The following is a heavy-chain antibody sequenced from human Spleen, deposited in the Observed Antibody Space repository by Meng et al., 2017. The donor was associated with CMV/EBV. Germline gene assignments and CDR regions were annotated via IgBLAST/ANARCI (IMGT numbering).Heavy chain of an antibody. J-gene: IGHJ4*02. V-gene: IGHV3-15*01. Sequence: GESLKISCAASGFTFSNAWMSWVRQAPGKGLEWVGRIKSKTDGGTTDYAAPVKGRFTISRDDSKNTLYLQMNSLKTEDTAVYYCTTDTPYSGSYYKVGPINWGQGTLVTVSS. D-gene: IGHD1-26*01. CDR2: IKSKTDGGTT. CDR3: TTDTPYSGSYYKVGPIN. CDR1: GFTFSNAW.